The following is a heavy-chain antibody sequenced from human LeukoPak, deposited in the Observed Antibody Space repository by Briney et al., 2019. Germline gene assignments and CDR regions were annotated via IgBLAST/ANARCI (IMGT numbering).Heavy chain of an antibody. CDR3: AREQIYYDSSGYHPAYFDY. D-gene: IGHD3-22*01. CDR1: GFTFSDYY. CDR2: ISSSGSTI. J-gene: IGHJ4*02. V-gene: IGHV3-11*01. Sequence: PGGSLRRSCAASGFTFSDYYMSWIRQAPGKGLEWVSYISSSGSTIYYADSVKGRFTISRDNAKNSLYLQMNSLRAEDTAVYYCAREQIYYDSSGYHPAYFDYWGQGTLVTVSS.